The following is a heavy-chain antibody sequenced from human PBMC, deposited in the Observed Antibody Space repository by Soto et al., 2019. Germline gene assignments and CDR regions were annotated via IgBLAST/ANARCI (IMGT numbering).Heavy chain of an antibody. CDR3: ARSVFP. Sequence: PSETLSLTCSVSGGSISSTGHYWNWIRQHPGKGLEWIGYFYYSGSTYYNPSLKSRVTISVNTSKNQFSLKLSSVTAADTAVYYCARSVFPWGQGTLVTVSS. CDR2: FYYSGST. V-gene: IGHV4-31*03. CDR1: GGSISSTGHY. J-gene: IGHJ5*02.